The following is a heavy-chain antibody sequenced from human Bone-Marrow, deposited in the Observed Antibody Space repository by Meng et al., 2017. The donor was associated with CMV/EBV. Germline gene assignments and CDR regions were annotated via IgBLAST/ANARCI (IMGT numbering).Heavy chain of an antibody. Sequence: GESLKISCAASGFTFSSYAMSWVRQAPGKGLEWVSVIYNEFSSTYYTDSVKGRFTISRDNSKNTLYLQMNSLRAEDTAVYYCAKDRSRGGYDSHAFDIWGQGTMVTVSS. D-gene: IGHD5-12*01. CDR1: GFTFSSYA. V-gene: IGHV3-23*03. J-gene: IGHJ3*02. CDR3: AKDRSRGGYDSHAFDI. CDR2: IYNEFSST.